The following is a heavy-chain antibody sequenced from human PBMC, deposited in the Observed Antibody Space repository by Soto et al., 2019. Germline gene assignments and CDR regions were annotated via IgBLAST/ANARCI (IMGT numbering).Heavy chain of an antibody. V-gene: IGHV2-26*01. Sequence: QVTLKESGPVLVKPTETLTLTCTVSGFSLSNARMGVSWIRQPPGKALEWLAHIFSNDEKSYSTSLKSRLTITKDTSKSQVVLTMTNVDPVDTATYYCARIREYSSQIYYYYYYMDVWGKGTTVTVSS. CDR1: GFSLSNARMG. J-gene: IGHJ6*03. CDR2: IFSNDEK. CDR3: ARIREYSSQIYYYYYYMDV. D-gene: IGHD6-6*01.